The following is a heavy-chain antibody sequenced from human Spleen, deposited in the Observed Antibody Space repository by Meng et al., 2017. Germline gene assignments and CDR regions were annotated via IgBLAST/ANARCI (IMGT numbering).Heavy chain of an antibody. Sequence: QVQVPEWGEALFKPSETLLTTCVVFGGSFSDYYWSWVRQRPGKGLEWIGEINHSGSTNYNPSLESRATISVDTSENNLSLKLSSVTAADSAVYYCARGPTTMAHDFDYWGQGTLVTVSS. J-gene: IGHJ4*02. CDR1: GGSFSDYY. CDR3: ARGPTTMAHDFDY. D-gene: IGHD4-11*01. CDR2: INHSGST. V-gene: IGHV4-34*01.